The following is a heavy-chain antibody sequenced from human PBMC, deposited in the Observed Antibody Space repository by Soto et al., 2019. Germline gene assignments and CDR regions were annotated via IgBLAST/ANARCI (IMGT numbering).Heavy chain of an antibody. Sequence: PSETLSLTCTVSGGSISSGGYYWSWIRQHPGKGLEWIGYIYYSGSTYYNPSLKSRVTISVDTSKNQFSLKLSSVTAADTAVYYCAAEGIAARPGGFDYWGQGTLVTVSS. CDR1: GGSISSGGYY. V-gene: IGHV4-31*03. D-gene: IGHD6-6*01. CDR3: AAEGIAARPGGFDY. J-gene: IGHJ4*02. CDR2: IYYSGST.